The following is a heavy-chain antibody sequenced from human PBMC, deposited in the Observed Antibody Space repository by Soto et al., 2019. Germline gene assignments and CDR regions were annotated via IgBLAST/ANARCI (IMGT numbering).Heavy chain of an antibody. Sequence: SVKVSCKASGGTFSSYTISWVRQAPGQGLEWMGGIIPILGTANYAQKFQGRVTITADESTSTAYMELSSLRSEDTAVYYCARDSDIVVVPAAIVNYYYGMDVWGQGTTVTVSS. CDR3: ARDSDIVVVPAAIVNYYYGMDV. CDR2: IIPILGTA. V-gene: IGHV1-69*13. CDR1: GGTFSSYT. J-gene: IGHJ6*02. D-gene: IGHD2-2*01.